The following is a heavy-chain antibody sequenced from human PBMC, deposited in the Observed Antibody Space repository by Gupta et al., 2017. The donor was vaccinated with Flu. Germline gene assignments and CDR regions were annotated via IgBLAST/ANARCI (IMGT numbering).Heavy chain of an antibody. D-gene: IGHD1-7*01. V-gene: IGHV3-23*01. CDR3: AKAETVELRSQKYYYGMDV. J-gene: IGHJ6*02. CDR1: GFTFSSYA. CDR2: ISGSGGST. Sequence: EVQLLESGGGLVQPGGSLRLSCAASGFTFSSYAMSWVRQAPGKGLEWVSAISGSGGSTYYADSVKGRFTISRDNSKNTLYLQMNSLRAEDTAVYYCAKAETVELRSQKYYYGMDVWGQGTTVTVSS.